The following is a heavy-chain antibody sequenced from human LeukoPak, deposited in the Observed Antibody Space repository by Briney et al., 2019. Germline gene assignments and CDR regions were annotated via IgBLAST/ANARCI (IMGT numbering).Heavy chain of an antibody. D-gene: IGHD2-2*01. CDR3: AKDPQVPAALTWASYYYYYMDV. CDR1: GFTFSSYG. CDR2: ISYDGSNK. Sequence: GGSLRLSCAASGFTFSSYGMHWVRQAPGKGLEWVAVISYDGSNKYYADSVKGRFTISRDNSKNTLYLQMNSLRAEDTAVYYCAKDPQVPAALTWASYYYYYMDVWGKGTTVTVSS. V-gene: IGHV3-30*18. J-gene: IGHJ6*03.